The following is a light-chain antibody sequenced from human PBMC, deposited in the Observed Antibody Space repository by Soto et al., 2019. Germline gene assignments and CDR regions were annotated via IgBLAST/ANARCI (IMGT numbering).Light chain of an antibody. CDR3: MQGTHWPPWT. CDR1: QSLVYSDGNIY. J-gene: IGKJ1*01. CDR2: KVS. Sequence: DVVMTQSPLSLPVTLGQPASISCRSSQSLVYSDGNIYFSWFQQRPGQSPRRIIYKVSKRDSGVPDRFSGSGSDTDFTIKISRVEAEDVGVYYCMQGTHWPPWTFGQGSKVEIK. V-gene: IGKV2-30*01.